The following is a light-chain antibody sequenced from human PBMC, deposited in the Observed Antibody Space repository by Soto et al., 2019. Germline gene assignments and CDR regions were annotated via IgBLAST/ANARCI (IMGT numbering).Light chain of an antibody. CDR3: QQSYSTPWT. CDR2: AAS. V-gene: IGKV1-39*01. J-gene: IGKJ1*01. CDR1: QSISSY. Sequence: DIQMTQSPSYLSASVGDRVTITCRASQSISSYLNWYQQKPGKAPKLLIYAASSLQSGVPSRFSGSGSGTDFTLTISRLQPEDFATYYCQQSYSTPWTFGQGTEGEIK.